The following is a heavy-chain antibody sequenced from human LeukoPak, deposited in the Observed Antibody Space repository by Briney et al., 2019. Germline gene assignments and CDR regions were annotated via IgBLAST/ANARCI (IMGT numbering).Heavy chain of an antibody. CDR1: GGSISSYY. V-gene: IGHV4-59*08. CDR3: ARHSGSFGGAYDI. Sequence: SETLSLTCTVSGGSISSYYWSWIRQPPGKGLEWIGYMYYSGSTSYNPSLKSRVSISIDTSKNQFSLRVTSVTAADTAVYYCARHSGSFGGAYDIWGQGTMVTVSS. D-gene: IGHD1-26*01. J-gene: IGHJ3*02. CDR2: MYYSGST.